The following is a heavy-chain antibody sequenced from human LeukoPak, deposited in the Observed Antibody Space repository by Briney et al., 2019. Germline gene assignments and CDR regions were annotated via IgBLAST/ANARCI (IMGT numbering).Heavy chain of an antibody. CDR1: GFTFSSYG. D-gene: IGHD3-9*01. CDR3: AKDSASVRGGRYFDWLHDY. Sequence: PGGSLRLSCAASGFTFSSYGMHWVRQAPGKGLEWVAFIRYDGSNKYYVDSVKGRFTISRDNSKNTLYLQMNSLRAEDTAVYYCAKDSASVRGGRYFDWLHDYWGQGTLVTVSS. V-gene: IGHV3-30*02. J-gene: IGHJ4*02. CDR2: IRYDGSNK.